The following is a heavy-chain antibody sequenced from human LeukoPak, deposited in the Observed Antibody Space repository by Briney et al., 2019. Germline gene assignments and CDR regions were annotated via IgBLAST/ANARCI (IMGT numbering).Heavy chain of an antibody. J-gene: IGHJ5*02. V-gene: IGHV4-39*01. CDR1: GGSISSSYKY. D-gene: IGHD1/OR15-1a*01. Sequence: PSETLSLTCTVSGGSISSSYKYWGWVRQPPGRGLEWIGSIYYSGTTYYNPSLKSRVTISVDTSKNQFSLKLTSVTAADTAVYYCARKNKNWFDPWGQGTLVTVSS. CDR3: ARKNKNWFDP. CDR2: IYYSGTT.